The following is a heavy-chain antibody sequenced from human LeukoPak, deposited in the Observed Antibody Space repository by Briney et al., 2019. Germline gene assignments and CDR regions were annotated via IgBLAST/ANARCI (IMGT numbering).Heavy chain of an antibody. Sequence: SETLSLTCTVSGGSISSCYWSWIRQPPGKGLEWIGYIYYSGSTNYNPSLKSRVTISVDTSKNQFSLKLSSVTAADTAVYYCARLIRYFDWFPFDYWGQGTLVTVSS. CDR2: IYYSGST. CDR1: GGSISSCY. D-gene: IGHD3-9*01. V-gene: IGHV4-59*08. CDR3: ARLIRYFDWFPFDY. J-gene: IGHJ4*02.